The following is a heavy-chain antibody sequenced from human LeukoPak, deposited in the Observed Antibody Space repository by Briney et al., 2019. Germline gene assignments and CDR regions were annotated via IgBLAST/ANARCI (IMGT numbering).Heavy chain of an antibody. CDR2: IIPIFGTA. CDR1: GGTFSSYA. J-gene: IGHJ6*03. Sequence: ASVKVSCKASGGTFSSYAISWVRQAPGQGLEWMGGIIPIFGTANYAQKFQGRVTITADESTSTAYMELRSLRSDDTAVYYCARVWFNYYYYMDVWGKGTTVTISS. V-gene: IGHV1-69*13. D-gene: IGHD2-21*01. CDR3: ARVWFNYYYYMDV.